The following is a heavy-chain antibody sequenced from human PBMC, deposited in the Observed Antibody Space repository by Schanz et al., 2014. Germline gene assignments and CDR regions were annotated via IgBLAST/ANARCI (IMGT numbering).Heavy chain of an antibody. CDR3: ARGGESSGSCDRHSALVAD. V-gene: IGHV1-3*01. D-gene: IGHD6-19*01. J-gene: IGHJ4*02. CDR1: GYSFISHA. Sequence: QVQLVQSGAEVKNPGASVKVSCKASGYSFISHAIHWVRQAPGQRLEWMGWINAANGNTNYAQKLQGRVTMTTDTATSPAYMELMSLRSDGTAVYYCARGGESSGSCDRHSALVADWGQGTLVTVSS. CDR2: INAANGNT.